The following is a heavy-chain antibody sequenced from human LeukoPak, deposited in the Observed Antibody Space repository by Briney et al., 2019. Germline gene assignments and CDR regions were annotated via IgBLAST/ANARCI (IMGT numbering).Heavy chain of an antibody. Sequence: PSETLSLTCTVSGGSISSYYWSWIRQPPGKGLEWIGYIYYSGSTNYNPSLKSRVTISVDTSKNQFSLKLSSVTAADTAVYYCARGSSPTTLPRDYWGQGTLVTVSS. CDR3: ARGSSPTTLPRDY. V-gene: IGHV4-59*01. D-gene: IGHD6-13*01. CDR1: GGSISSYY. J-gene: IGHJ4*02. CDR2: IYYSGST.